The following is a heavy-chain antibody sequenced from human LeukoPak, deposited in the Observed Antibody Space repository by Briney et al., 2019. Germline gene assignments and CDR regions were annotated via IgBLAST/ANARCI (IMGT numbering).Heavy chain of an antibody. V-gene: IGHV4-39*01. CDR2: IYYSGST. CDR3: ARHTAEKYNWFDR. CDR1: GGSISSGSYY. Sequence: PSETLSLTCTVSGGSISSGSYYWGWIRQPPGKGLEWIGSIYYSGSTYYYPSLKSRVTISVDTSKNQFSLKLSSVTAADTAVYYCARHTAEKYNWFDRWGQGTLVTVSS. J-gene: IGHJ5*02. D-gene: IGHD5-24*01.